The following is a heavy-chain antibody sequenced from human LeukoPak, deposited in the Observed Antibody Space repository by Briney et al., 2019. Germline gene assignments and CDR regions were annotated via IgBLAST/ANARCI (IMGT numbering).Heavy chain of an antibody. CDR3: AKGDWNYGDFDY. CDR2: VSSSGGNT. V-gene: IGHV3-23*01. Sequence: GGSLRLSCAASGFTFDNYAMNRVRQAPGKGLEWVSGVSSSGGNTYYADSVKGRFTISRDNSKNTQYLQMNSLRAEDAAVYYCAKGDWNYGDFDYWGQGTLVTVSS. D-gene: IGHD1-7*01. CDR1: GFTFDNYA. J-gene: IGHJ4*02.